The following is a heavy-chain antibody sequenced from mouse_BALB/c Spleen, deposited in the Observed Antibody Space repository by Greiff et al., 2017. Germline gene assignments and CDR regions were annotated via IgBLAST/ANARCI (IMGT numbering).Heavy chain of an antibody. CDR2: IWAGGST. D-gene: IGHD2-4*01. V-gene: IGHV2-9*02. Sequence: QVQLKESGPGLVAPSQSLSITCTVSGFSLTSYGVHWVRQPPGKGLEWLGVIWAGGSTNYNSALMSRLSISKDNSKSQVFLKMNSLQTDDTAMYYCARGDYIAYWGQGTLVTVSA. CDR1: GFSLTSYG. CDR3: ARGDYIAY. J-gene: IGHJ3*01.